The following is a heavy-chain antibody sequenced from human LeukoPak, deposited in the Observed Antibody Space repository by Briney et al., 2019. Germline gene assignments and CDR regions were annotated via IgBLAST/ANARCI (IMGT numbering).Heavy chain of an antibody. CDR3: ARDRGDVLRYFDWFVDYYYMDV. CDR2: IIPIFSTA. D-gene: IGHD3-9*01. V-gene: IGHV1-69*06. CDR1: GVTFSSYA. J-gene: IGHJ6*03. Sequence: GASVKLSCTASGVTFSSYAISWVRQAPGHGLEWMGGIIPIFSTANYAQMFQGSVTITADKFTSPAYMELSSLRSEDTAVYYCARDRGDVLRYFDWFVDYYYMDVWGKGTTVTISS.